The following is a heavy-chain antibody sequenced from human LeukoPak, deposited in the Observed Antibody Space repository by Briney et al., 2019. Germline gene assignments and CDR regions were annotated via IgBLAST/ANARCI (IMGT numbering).Heavy chain of an antibody. CDR3: ARVIIMVRGGYYYYYMEV. D-gene: IGHD3-10*01. J-gene: IGHJ6*03. CDR1: GYNFTNYG. V-gene: IGHV1-18*01. CDR2: ISVFNGNT. Sequence: ASVKVSCKASGYNFTNYGISGVRQAPGQGLERMGWISVFNGNTNYAQKIQGRVTMTTDTSTNTADKELWSLRSDDTAVYYCARVIIMVRGGYYYYYMEVWGKGTTVTISS.